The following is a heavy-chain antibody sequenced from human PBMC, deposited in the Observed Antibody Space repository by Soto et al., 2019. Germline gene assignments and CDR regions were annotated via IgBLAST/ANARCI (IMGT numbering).Heavy chain of an antibody. Sequence: GTLSLTCAVSGGSISSNSIYWGWIGLPQGKGLEWIGSIYYSGSTYYNPSLKSRATISVDTSKNQFSLKLSSVTAAYTAGYYFVFLKGYGDRLDRFDRCSQRSFVTV. CDR3: VFLKGYGDRLDRFDR. J-gene: IGHJ5*02. CDR1: GGSISSNSIY. D-gene: IGHD4-17*01. V-gene: IGHV4-39*01. CDR2: IYYSGST.